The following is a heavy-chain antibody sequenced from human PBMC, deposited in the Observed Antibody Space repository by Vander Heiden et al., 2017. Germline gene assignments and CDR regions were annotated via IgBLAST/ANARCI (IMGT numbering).Heavy chain of an antibody. J-gene: IGHJ4*02. CDR1: GFTFSSYA. CDR2: ISGSGGST. Sequence: EVQLLESGGGLVQPGGSLRLSCAASGFTFSSYAMSWVRQAPGKGLEWVSAISGSGGSTYYADSVKGRFTISRDNSKNTLYLQMNSLRAEDTAVYYCAKSRGGYYDSSGEDFDYWGQGTLGTVAS. CDR3: AKSRGGYYDSSGEDFDY. D-gene: IGHD3-22*01. V-gene: IGHV3-23*01.